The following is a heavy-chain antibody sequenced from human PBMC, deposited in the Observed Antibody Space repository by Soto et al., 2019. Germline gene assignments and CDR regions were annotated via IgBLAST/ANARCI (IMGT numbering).Heavy chain of an antibody. CDR3: AKEDDSGSYRTYYFDY. V-gene: IGHV3-23*01. CDR2: ISGSGGST. Sequence: GESLKISCAASGFTFSSYAMSWVRQAPGKGLEWVSAISGSGGSTYYADSVKGRFTISRDNSKNTLYLQMNSLRAEDTAVYYCAKEDDSGSYRTYYFDYWGQGTLVTVSS. CDR1: GFTFSSYA. J-gene: IGHJ4*02. D-gene: IGHD1-26*01.